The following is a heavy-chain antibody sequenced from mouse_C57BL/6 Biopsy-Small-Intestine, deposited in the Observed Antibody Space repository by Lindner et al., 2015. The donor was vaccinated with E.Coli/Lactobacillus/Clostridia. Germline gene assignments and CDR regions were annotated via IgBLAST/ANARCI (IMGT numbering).Heavy chain of an antibody. Sequence: VQLQESGAELVRPGASVKLSCTASGFNIKDDYMHWVKQRPEQGLEWIGRIDPANGNTKYAPKFQDKATITADTSSNTAYLQLSSLTSEDTAVYYCVDIFGAYWGQGTLVTVSA. J-gene: IGHJ3*01. CDR3: VDIFGAY. V-gene: IGHV14-4*01. CDR2: IDPANGNT. CDR1: GFNIKDDY.